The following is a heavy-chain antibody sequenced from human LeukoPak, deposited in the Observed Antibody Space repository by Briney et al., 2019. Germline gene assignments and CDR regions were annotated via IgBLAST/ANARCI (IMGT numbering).Heavy chain of an antibody. Sequence: GGSLRLSCAASGFTFSSYSMNWVRQAPGKGLEWVSSISSSSSYIYYADSVKGRFTISRDNAKNSLYLQMNSLRAEDTAVYYCARDSGYDRYNWFDPWGQGTLVTVSS. CDR1: GFTFSSYS. D-gene: IGHD5-12*01. J-gene: IGHJ5*02. CDR3: ARDSGYDRYNWFDP. V-gene: IGHV3-21*01. CDR2: ISSSSSYI.